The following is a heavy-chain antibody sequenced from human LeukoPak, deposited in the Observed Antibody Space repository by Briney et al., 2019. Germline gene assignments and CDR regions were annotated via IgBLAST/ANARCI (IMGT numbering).Heavy chain of an antibody. CDR1: GFTVSSNY. J-gene: IGHJ4*02. CDR2: IYSGGST. CDR3: ARSSDGDYYYYFDY. V-gene: IGHV3-66*01. D-gene: IGHD4-17*01. Sequence: PGGSLRLSCVASGFTVSSNYMSWVRQAPGKGLEWVSVIYSGGSTEYADSVKGRFTVSRDNSKNTLYLQMNSLRAEDTAVYYCARSSDGDYYYYFDYWGQGTLVTVSS.